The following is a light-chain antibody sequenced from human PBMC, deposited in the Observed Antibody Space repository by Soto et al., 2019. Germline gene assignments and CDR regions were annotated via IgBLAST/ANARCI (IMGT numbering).Light chain of an antibody. CDR3: RQYYSYSLT. V-gene: IGKV1-5*01. CDR1: QSISSW. Sequence: DIQMTQSPSTLSASVGDRVTITCRASQSISSWLAWYQQKPGKAPKILIYDASSLESGGPPRCSGSGSGTEYTIPISSRQQDDDAAYYCRQYYSYSLTFGGGTKVEIK. CDR2: DAS. J-gene: IGKJ4*01.